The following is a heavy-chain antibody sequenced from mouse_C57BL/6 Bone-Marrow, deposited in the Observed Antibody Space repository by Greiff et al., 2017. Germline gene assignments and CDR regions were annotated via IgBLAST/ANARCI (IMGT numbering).Heavy chain of an antibody. CDR3: TRPCYNDFDY. CDR2: IDPETGGT. Sequence: QVQLQQSGAELVRPGASVTLSCKASGYTFTDYEMHWVKQTPVHGLEWIGAIDPETGGTAYNQKFKGKAILTADKSSSTAYMELRSLTSEDSAVYYCTRPCYNDFDYWDQGTTLTVSS. V-gene: IGHV1-15*01. J-gene: IGHJ2*01. D-gene: IGHD1-3*01. CDR1: GYTFTDYE.